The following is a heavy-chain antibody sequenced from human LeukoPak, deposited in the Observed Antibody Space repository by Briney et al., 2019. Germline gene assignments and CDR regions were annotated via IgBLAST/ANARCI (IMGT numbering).Heavy chain of an antibody. Sequence: GGSLRLSCVASGFTFVSHWMTWVRQAPGKGLEWVANINQDGSERYYVDSVKGRFTISRDNAKNSLYLQMNSLRAEDAAVYYCAKGNYYDSSAYNWFDPWGQGTLVTVSS. CDR3: AKGNYYDSSAYNWFDP. CDR1: GFTFVSHW. J-gene: IGHJ5*02. V-gene: IGHV3-7*01. D-gene: IGHD3-22*01. CDR2: INQDGSER.